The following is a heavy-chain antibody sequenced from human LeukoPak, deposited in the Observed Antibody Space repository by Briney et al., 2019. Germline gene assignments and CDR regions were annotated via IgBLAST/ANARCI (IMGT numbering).Heavy chain of an antibody. J-gene: IGHJ4*02. V-gene: IGHV4-30-4*08. CDR2: IYYSGST. D-gene: IGHD1-1*01. Sequence: PSQTLSLTCTVSGGSISSGDYYWSWIRQPPGKGLEWIGYIYYSGSTYYNPSLKSRLTISVGTSKNQFSLKLSSVTAADTAVYYCARVKYTTRPFDYWGQGTLVTVSS. CDR3: ARVKYTTRPFDY. CDR1: GGSISSGDYY.